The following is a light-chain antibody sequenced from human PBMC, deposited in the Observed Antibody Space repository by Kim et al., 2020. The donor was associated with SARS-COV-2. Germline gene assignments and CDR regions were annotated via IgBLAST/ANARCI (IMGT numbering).Light chain of an antibody. CDR2: DVS. CDR1: SSDVGGYKY. Sequence: QSITISCTGTSSDVGGYKYVSWYQQHPGKAPKLMIYDVSNRPSGVSNRFSGSKSGNTASLTISGLQAEDEADYYCSSYTSSTTRVFGGGTQLTVL. J-gene: IGLJ3*02. CDR3: SSYTSSTTRV. V-gene: IGLV2-14*03.